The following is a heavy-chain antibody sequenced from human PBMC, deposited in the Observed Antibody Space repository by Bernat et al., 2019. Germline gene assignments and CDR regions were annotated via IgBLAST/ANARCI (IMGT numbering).Heavy chain of an antibody. Sequence: QVQLVQSGAEVKKPGASVKVSCKASGYTFTSYYMHWVRQAPGQGLEWMGIINPSGGSTSYAQKFQGRVTMTRDTSTSTVYMELSSLRSEDTAVYYCAREMAKIRYFDYWGQGNLVTGSS. D-gene: IGHD5-12*01. CDR2: INPSGGST. CDR1: GYTFTSYY. J-gene: IGHJ4*02. CDR3: AREMAKIRYFDY. V-gene: IGHV1-46*03.